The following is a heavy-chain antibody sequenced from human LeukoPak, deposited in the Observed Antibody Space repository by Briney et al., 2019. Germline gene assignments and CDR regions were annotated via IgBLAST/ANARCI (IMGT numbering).Heavy chain of an antibody. CDR3: ARACSGGTCYGYAMDV. CDR1: GFIFSGYG. V-gene: IGHV3-33*01. CDR2: IRDDGSKR. Sequence: GGFLRLSCATSGFIFSGYGMHWVRRAPGKGLEWVAVIRDDGSKRYCADSVKGRFTTSRDDSKNTVYLQVDSLRAEDTAVYYCARACSGGTCYGYAMDVWGQGTTVTVSS. D-gene: IGHD2-15*01. J-gene: IGHJ6*02.